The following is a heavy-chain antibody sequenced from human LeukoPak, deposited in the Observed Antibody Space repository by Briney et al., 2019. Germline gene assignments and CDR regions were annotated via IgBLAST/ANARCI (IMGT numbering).Heavy chain of an antibody. Sequence: PGESLRLSCTASGFTFGDYALSWFRQAPGKGLEWVGFIIRKAHGGTTEYAASVKGRFTISRDDSKSIAYLQMHSLKTEDTAVYYCSRDLFGSGTGYDAFDIWGQGTMVTVSS. J-gene: IGHJ3*02. CDR1: GFTFGDYA. CDR3: SRDLFGSGTGYDAFDI. D-gene: IGHD3-10*01. CDR2: IIRKAHGGTT. V-gene: IGHV3-49*03.